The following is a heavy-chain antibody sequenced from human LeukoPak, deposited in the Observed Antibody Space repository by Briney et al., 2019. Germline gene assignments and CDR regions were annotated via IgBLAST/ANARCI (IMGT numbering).Heavy chain of an antibody. CDR3: ARETADDILTGEAGY. CDR1: GYTFTGYY. J-gene: IGHJ4*02. Sequence: ASVKVSCKASGYTFTGYYMHWVRQAPGQGLEWMGWINPNSGGTNYAQKFQGRVTMTRDTSISTAYMELSRLRSDDTAVYYCARETADDILTGEAGYWGQGTLVTVSS. D-gene: IGHD3-9*01. V-gene: IGHV1-2*02. CDR2: INPNSGGT.